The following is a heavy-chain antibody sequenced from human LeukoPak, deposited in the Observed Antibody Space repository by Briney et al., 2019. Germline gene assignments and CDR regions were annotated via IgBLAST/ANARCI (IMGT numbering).Heavy chain of an antibody. D-gene: IGHD2-2*01. V-gene: IGHV3-30*02. Sequence: PGGSLRLSCAASGFTFSSYGMHWVRQAPGKGLEWVAYIRYHGSNINYADSVKGRFTISRDNSKDTLFLHMSSLRAEDTAVYYCAKVLTGYCGSTSCPFDSWGQGTPVTVSS. CDR2: IRYHGSNI. CDR3: AKVLTGYCGSTSCPFDS. CDR1: GFTFSSYG. J-gene: IGHJ4*02.